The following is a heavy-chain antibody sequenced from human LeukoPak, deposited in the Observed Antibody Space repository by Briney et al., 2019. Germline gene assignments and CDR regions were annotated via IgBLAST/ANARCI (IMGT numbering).Heavy chain of an antibody. CDR2: INPNSGGT. Sequence: ASVKVSCKASGYTFTGYYMHWLRQAPGQGLEWMGWINPNSGGTNYAQKFQGRVTMTRDTSISTAYMELSRLRSDDTAVYYCARDPLNVNWFDPWGQGTLVTVSS. CDR3: ARDPLNVNWFDP. J-gene: IGHJ5*02. V-gene: IGHV1-2*02. CDR1: GYTFTGYY. D-gene: IGHD3-16*01.